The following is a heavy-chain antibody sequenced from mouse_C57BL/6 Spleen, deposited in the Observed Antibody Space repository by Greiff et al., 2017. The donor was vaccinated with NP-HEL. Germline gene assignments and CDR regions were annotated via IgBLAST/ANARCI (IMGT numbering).Heavy chain of an antibody. D-gene: IGHD4-1*01. CDR1: GYSITSGYY. J-gene: IGHJ3*01. V-gene: IGHV3-6*01. CDR3: AREGLGGFAY. CDR2: ISYDGSN. Sequence: ESGPGLVKPSQSLSLTCSVTGYSITSGYYWNWIRQFPGNKLEWMGYISYDGSNNYNPSLKNRISITRDTSKNQFFLKWNSVTTEDTATYYCAREGLGGFAYWGQGTLVTVSA.